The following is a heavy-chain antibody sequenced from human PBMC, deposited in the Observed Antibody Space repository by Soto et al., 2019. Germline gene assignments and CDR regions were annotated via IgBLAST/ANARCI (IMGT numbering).Heavy chain of an antibody. V-gene: IGHV1-18*01. CDR3: AIQRAGAYGMDV. CDR2: ISTNNGNT. Sequence: ASVKVSCKASGYTFSDYGISWVRQAPGQRPEYMGWISTNNGNTKYAQNIQGRVTMITDTSTSTGYMELRSLRPDDTAVYYCAIQRAGAYGMDVWGQGTTVTVSS. J-gene: IGHJ6*02. D-gene: IGHD3-10*01. CDR1: GYTFSDYG.